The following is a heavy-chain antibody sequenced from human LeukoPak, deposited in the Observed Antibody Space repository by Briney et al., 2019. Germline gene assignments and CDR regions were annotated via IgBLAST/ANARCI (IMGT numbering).Heavy chain of an antibody. CDR3: ASARSWNDAFVY. CDR2: IIPILGIA. Sequence: SVKVSCKASGGTFSDYGFNWVRQAPGQGLEWMGRIIPILGIANYAQKFQGRVTITADKSTSTAYMELSSLRSEDTAVYYCASARSWNDAFVYWGQGTLVTVSS. J-gene: IGHJ4*02. CDR1: GGTFSDYG. D-gene: IGHD1-1*01. V-gene: IGHV1-69*04.